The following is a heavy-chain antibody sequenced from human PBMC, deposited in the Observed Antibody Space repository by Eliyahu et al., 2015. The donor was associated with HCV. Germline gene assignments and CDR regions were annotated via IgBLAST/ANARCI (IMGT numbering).Heavy chain of an antibody. V-gene: IGHV4-31*03. CDR3: ARYYYDSSGYYNFDY. CDR2: IYYSGST. J-gene: IGHJ4*02. D-gene: IGHD3-22*01. Sequence: QLQLQESGPGLVKPSQTLSLTCTVSGXXISSGGYYXSWXRQHPGKGLEWIGYIYYSGSTYYNPSLKSRVTISVDTSENQFSLKLSSVTAADTAVYYCARYYYDSSGYYNFDYWGQGILVTVSS. CDR1: GXXISSGGYY.